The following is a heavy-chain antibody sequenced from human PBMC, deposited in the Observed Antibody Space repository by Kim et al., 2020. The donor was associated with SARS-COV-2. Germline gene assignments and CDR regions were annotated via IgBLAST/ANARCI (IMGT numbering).Heavy chain of an antibody. D-gene: IGHD3-16*01. J-gene: IGHJ4*02. CDR1: GGSISSGGYS. V-gene: IGHV4-30-2*01. CDR3: ASTLWGATPLFDY. CDR2: IYHSGST. Sequence: SETLSLTCAVSGGSISSGGYSWSWIRQPPGKGLEWIGYIYHSGSTYYNPSLKSRVTISVDRSKNQFSLKLSSVTAADTAVYYCASTLWGATPLFDYWGQGTLVTVSS.